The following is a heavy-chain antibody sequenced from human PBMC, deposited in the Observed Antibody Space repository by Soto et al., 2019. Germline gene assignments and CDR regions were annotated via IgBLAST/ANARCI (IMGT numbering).Heavy chain of an antibody. CDR2: IHDSGST. Sequence: SETLSLTCAVSGASIGTSNWWSWVRQSPGKGLEWIGEIHDSGSTESNPPLKSRVTISLDKSKNQFSLNLSSVTAADTAVYYCARHPGYGLYYFDYWGQGTLVTVSS. CDR3: ARHPGYGLYYFDY. D-gene: IGHD5-18*01. CDR1: GASIGTSNW. J-gene: IGHJ4*02. V-gene: IGHV4-4*02.